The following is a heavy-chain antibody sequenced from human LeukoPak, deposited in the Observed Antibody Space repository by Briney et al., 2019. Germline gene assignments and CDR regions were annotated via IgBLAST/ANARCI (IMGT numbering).Heavy chain of an antibody. CDR3: ARDNYGMDV. CDR2: ISYDGSNK. V-gene: IGHV3-30-3*01. J-gene: IGHJ6*02. CDR1: GFTFSTYA. Sequence: GGSLRLSCAASGFTFSTYAMHWVRQAPGKGLEWMAVISYDGSNKYYADSVKGRFTISRDNSKNTLYLQMNSLRAEDAAVYSWARDNYGMDVWGQGTTVTVSS.